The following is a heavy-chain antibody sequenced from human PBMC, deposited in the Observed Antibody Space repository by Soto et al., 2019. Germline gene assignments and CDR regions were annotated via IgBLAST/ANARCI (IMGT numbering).Heavy chain of an antibody. D-gene: IGHD6-19*01. J-gene: IGHJ3*01. CDR3: AVAMGYNSGWYAAFDV. V-gene: IGHV2-26*01. Sequence: KESGPVLVKPTETLTLTCTVSGFSLSNARMGVSWIRQPPGKALEWLAHSFSNDEKSYSTSLKSRLTISKDTSKSQVVLTMTNMDPVDTATYYCAVAMGYNSGWYAAFDVWGPGTMVTVSS. CDR1: GFSLSNARMG. CDR2: SFSNDEK.